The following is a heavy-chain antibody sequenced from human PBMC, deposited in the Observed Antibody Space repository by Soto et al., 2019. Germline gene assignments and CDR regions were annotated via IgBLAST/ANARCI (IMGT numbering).Heavy chain of an antibody. Sequence: GGSLRLSCAASGFTFSSYAMHWVRQAPGKGLEWVAVISYDGSNKYYADSVKGRFTISRDNSKNTLYLQMNSLRAEDTAVYYCVGDYWGQGTLVTVSS. CDR2: ISYDGSNK. V-gene: IGHV3-30-3*01. CDR3: VGDY. CDR1: GFTFSSYA. J-gene: IGHJ4*02.